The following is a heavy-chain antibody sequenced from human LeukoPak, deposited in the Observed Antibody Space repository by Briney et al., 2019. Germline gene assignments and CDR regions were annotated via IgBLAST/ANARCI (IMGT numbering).Heavy chain of an antibody. J-gene: IGHJ4*02. CDR1: GSTFSSYW. V-gene: IGHV3-7*01. D-gene: IGHD6-13*01. CDR2: IKQDGSEK. Sequence: PGGSLRLSCAASGSTFSSYWMSWVRQASGKGLEWVANIKQDGSEKYYVDSVKGRFTISRDNAKNSLYLQMNSLRAEDTAVYYCARDHVSIAAAGTDFDYWGQGTLVTVSS. CDR3: ARDHVSIAAAGTDFDY.